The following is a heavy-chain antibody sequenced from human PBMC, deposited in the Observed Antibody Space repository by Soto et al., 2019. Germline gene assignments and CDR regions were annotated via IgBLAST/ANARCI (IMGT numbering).Heavy chain of an antibody. CDR3: ARVLGDYRDY. CDR2: INPNSGGT. V-gene: IGHV1-2*02. D-gene: IGHD3-3*02. CDR1: GYTFTGYY. Sequence: QVQLVQSGAEVKKPGASVKVSCKASGYTFTGYYMHWVRQAPGQGLEWMGWINPNSGGTNYAQKLQGRVTMTRDTSISTAYMELSRLRSDDTAVYYCARVLGDYRDYWGQGTLVTVSS. J-gene: IGHJ4*02.